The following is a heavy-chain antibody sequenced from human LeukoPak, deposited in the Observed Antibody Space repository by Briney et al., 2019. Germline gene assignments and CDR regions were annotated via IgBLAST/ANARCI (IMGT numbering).Heavy chain of an antibody. D-gene: IGHD2-21*02. J-gene: IGHJ4*02. Sequence: PGGSLRLSCAASGSTFSNYAMTWVRQAPGRGLEWVSIIGISDNTYYADSVKGRFTFSRDSSKNTLYLQMNSLRAEDTALYYCARKTATQNLDSWGQGTLVTVSS. CDR3: ARKTATQNLDS. V-gene: IGHV3-23*01. CDR2: IGISDNT. CDR1: GSTFSNYA.